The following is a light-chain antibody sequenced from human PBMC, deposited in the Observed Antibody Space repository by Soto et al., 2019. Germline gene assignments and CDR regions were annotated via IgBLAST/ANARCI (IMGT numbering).Light chain of an antibody. CDR2: GAS. J-gene: IGKJ2*01. CDR3: QQYNKWPPYT. V-gene: IGKV3-15*01. Sequence: VMPQSPATLSVSPGERATLFCRASQNVDIRLAWYQQKPGQIPRLLIYGASTRATGIPARFSGSGSGTEFTLTISSLQSEDFAVYYCQQYNKWPPYTLGQGTKVEIK. CDR1: QNVDIR.